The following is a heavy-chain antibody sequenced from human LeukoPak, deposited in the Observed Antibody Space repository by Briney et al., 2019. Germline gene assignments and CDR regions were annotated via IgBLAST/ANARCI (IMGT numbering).Heavy chain of an antibody. D-gene: IGHD2-15*01. CDR2: INHSGST. CDR1: GGSFSGYY. CDR3: AREGVVGAYGHFDY. J-gene: IGHJ4*02. V-gene: IGHV4-34*01. Sequence: PSETLSLTCAVHGGSFSGYYCSWIRHPPGKGLEWIGEINHSGSTNYNPSLKSRVTISVDTSKNQFSLKLSSVAAADTAVYYCAREGVVGAYGHFDYWGQGTLVTVSS.